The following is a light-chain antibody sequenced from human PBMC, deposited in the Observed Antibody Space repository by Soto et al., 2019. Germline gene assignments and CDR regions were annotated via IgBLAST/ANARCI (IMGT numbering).Light chain of an antibody. CDR3: QQYSHWPLT. CDR1: QSISSN. CDR2: GAS. J-gene: IGKJ4*01. Sequence: EIVMTQSPATLSVSPGERATLSCRASQSISSNFAWYQQKPGQAPRLLIYGASTRATGIPARFSGSGSATEFTLTISSLQSEDFAVYYCQQYSHWPLTFGGGTKVEIK. V-gene: IGKV3-15*01.